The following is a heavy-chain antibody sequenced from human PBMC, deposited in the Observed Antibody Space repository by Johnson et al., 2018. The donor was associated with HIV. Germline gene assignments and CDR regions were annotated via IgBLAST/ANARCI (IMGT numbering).Heavy chain of an antibody. V-gene: IGHV3-38-3*01. CDR2: ISGGST. D-gene: IGHD1-26*01. J-gene: IGHJ3*02. CDR1: GFTVSSNE. Sequence: EKLVESRGVLVQPGGSLRLSCAASGFTVSSNEMSWVRQAPGKGLEWVSSISGGSTYYADSRKGRFTISRDNSKNTLHLQMNSLKAEDTAVYYCAKAFEPLGGSYLDAFDIWGQGTMVTVSS. CDR3: AKAFEPLGGSYLDAFDI.